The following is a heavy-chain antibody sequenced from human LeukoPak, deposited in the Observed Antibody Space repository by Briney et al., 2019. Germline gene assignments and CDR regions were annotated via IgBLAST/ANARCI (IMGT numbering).Heavy chain of an antibody. V-gene: IGHV3-20*04. D-gene: IGHD6-13*01. Sequence: GGSLRLSCAASGFTFDDYGMSWVRQAAGKGLEWVSGINWNGGSRGYADSVKGRFTISRDNAKNSPYLQMNSLRAEDTALYYCARDSSSWHVSEHWGQGTLVTVSS. CDR3: ARDSSSWHVSEH. CDR1: GFTFDDYG. J-gene: IGHJ1*01. CDR2: INWNGGSR.